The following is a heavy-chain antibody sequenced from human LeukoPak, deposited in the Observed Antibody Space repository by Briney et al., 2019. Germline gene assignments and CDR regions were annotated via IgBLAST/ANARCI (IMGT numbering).Heavy chain of an antibody. CDR1: GFTFSTYA. CDR2: ISGSGGST. J-gene: IGHJ4*02. D-gene: IGHD4-23*01. Sequence: GGSLRLSCSASGFTFSTYAMSWVRQAPGKGLEWVSAISGSGGSTYYADSVKGRFTISRDNSKKTLYLQMNSLRADDTAVYYCATDRRTVAASSLDYWGQGTLVIVSS. V-gene: IGHV3-23*01. CDR3: ATDRRTVAASSLDY.